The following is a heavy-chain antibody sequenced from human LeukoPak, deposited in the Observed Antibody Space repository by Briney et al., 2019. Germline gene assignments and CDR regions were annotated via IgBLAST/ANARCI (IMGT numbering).Heavy chain of an antibody. CDR2: ITYDGSNK. Sequence: GGSLRLSCAASGFTFSSYGMHWVRQAPGKGLEWVAVITYDGSNKYYADSVKGRFTISRDNSKNTLYLQMNSLRAEDTAVYYCAKDQGRYDSSGYYYLPDAFDIWGQGTMVTVSS. D-gene: IGHD3-22*01. CDR3: AKDQGRYDSSGYYYLPDAFDI. CDR1: GFTFSSYG. V-gene: IGHV3-30*18. J-gene: IGHJ3*02.